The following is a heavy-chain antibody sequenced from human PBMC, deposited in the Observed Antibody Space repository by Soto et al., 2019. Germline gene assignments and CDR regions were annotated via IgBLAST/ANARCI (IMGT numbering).Heavy chain of an antibody. D-gene: IGHD3-16*02. V-gene: IGHV1-3*01. J-gene: IGHJ2*01. Sequence: QVQLVQSGAEVKKPGASVKVSCKASGYTFTSYAMHWVRQAPGQRLEWMGWINAGNGNTKYSQKFQGRVTITRDTSASTAYMELSSLRSEDTAVYYCARERITFGGVIAMEWYFDLWGRGTLVTVSS. CDR1: GYTFTSYA. CDR2: INAGNGNT. CDR3: ARERITFGGVIAMEWYFDL.